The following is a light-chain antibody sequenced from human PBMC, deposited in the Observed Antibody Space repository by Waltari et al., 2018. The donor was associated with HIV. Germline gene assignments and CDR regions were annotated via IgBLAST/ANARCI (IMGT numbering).Light chain of an antibody. CDR1: QSVGPW. J-gene: IGKJ4*01. V-gene: IGKV1-5*03. CDR3: QQYDSYPLT. CDR2: QAS. Sequence: DVLMTQSPSSLPASVGDRVTITCRANQSVGPWLAWYHQKPGRAPNLLIYQASNLEPGVPSRFTGDGSGTEFTLTIRRLQPEGIGTYYCQQYDSYPLTFGGGTSVQIK.